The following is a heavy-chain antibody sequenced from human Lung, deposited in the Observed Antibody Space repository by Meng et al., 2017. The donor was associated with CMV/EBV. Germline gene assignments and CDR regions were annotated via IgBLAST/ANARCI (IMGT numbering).Heavy chain of an antibody. J-gene: IGHJ3*02. D-gene: IGHD1-26*01. V-gene: IGHV1-46*01. CDR2: INTGSGST. Sequence: SXXVSXKASGYTFTNYFMHWLRQGPGRELEWMGVINTGSGSTNYAQKFQGRVSMTRDTSTSTVYMEVSSLRSEDTAVYYCARDSSGGYYDGFDIWGQGTMVTVSS. CDR1: GYTFTNYF. CDR3: ARDSSGGYYDGFDI.